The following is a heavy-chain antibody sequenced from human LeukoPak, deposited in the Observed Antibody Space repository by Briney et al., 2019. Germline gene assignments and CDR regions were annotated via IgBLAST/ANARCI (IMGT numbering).Heavy chain of an antibody. CDR2: INSDGSTT. D-gene: IGHD4-17*01. CDR1: GFTFNTYW. Sequence: GGSLRLSCAASGFTFNTYWMHWVRQAPGKGLVWVSRINSDGSTTTYSDSVKGRFTISRDNAKNTLYLQMSSLRVEDSAVYYCAKDRSKGYYGDEFDFWGQGTLVTVSS. V-gene: IGHV3-74*01. CDR3: AKDRSKGYYGDEFDF. J-gene: IGHJ4*02.